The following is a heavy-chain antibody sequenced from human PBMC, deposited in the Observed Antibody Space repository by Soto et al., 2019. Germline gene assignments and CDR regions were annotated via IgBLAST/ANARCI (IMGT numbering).Heavy chain of an antibody. Sequence: GESLKISCAASGFTFSSYSMNWVRQAPGKGLKWVSYISSSSSTIYYADSVKGRFTISRDNAKNSLYLQMNSLRDEDTAVYYCASPSLGYCSGGSCGLYYGMDVWGQGTTVTVSS. CDR2: ISSSSSTI. CDR3: ASPSLGYCSGGSCGLYYGMDV. J-gene: IGHJ6*02. CDR1: GFTFSSYS. D-gene: IGHD2-15*01. V-gene: IGHV3-48*02.